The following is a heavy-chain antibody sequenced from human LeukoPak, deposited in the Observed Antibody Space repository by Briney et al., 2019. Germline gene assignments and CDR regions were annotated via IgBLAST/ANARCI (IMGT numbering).Heavy chain of an antibody. J-gene: IGHJ2*01. V-gene: IGHV4-4*02. CDR2: IDHSGST. D-gene: IGHD3-22*01. CDR3: ARPGATSGYYYFHFDL. Sequence: PSETLSLTCAVSGGSISSSNWWSWVRQPPEKGLEWIGEIDHSGSTNYNPSLKSRVTISVDKSKNQFSLKLSSVTAADTAVYYCARPGATSGYYYFHFDLWGRGTLVTVSS. CDR1: GGSISSSNW.